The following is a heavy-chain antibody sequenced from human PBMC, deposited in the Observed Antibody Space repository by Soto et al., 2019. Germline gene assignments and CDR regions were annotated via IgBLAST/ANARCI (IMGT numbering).Heavy chain of an antibody. V-gene: IGHV3-23*01. CDR3: AKDPVLGYCSGGSCYSGEGVDY. CDR2: ISGSGGST. CDR1: GFTFSSYA. J-gene: IGHJ4*02. Sequence: GSLRLSCAASGFTFSSYAMSWVRQAPGKGLEWVSAISGSGGSTYYADSVKGRFTISRDNSKNTLYLQMNSLRAEDTAVYYCAKDPVLGYCSGGSCYSGEGVDYWGQGTLVTVSS. D-gene: IGHD2-15*01.